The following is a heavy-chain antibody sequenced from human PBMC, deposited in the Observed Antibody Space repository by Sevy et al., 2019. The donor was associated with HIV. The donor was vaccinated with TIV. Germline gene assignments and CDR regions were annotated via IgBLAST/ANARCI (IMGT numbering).Heavy chain of an antibody. Sequence: GGSLRLSCAASGFTFSSYDMHWVRQATGKGLEWVSAIGTAGDTYYPGSVKGRFTISRENAKNSLYLQMNSLRAGDTAVYYCARGADFWSGYSRYNWFDPWGQGTLVTVSS. CDR3: ARGADFWSGYSRYNWFDP. D-gene: IGHD3-3*01. CDR2: IGTAGDT. CDR1: GFTFSSYD. J-gene: IGHJ5*02. V-gene: IGHV3-13*01.